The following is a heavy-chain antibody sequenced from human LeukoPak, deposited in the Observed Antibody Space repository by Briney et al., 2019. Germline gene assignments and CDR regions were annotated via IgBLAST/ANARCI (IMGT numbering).Heavy chain of an antibody. CDR2: IYYSGST. J-gene: IGHJ3*02. CDR3: ARAHKLNAFDI. D-gene: IGHD1-1*01. V-gene: IGHV4-59*01. Sequence: PSETLSLTCIVSGGSISSYYWSWIRQPPGKGLEWIGYIYYSGSTNYNPSLKSRVTISVDTSRNQFSLKLSSVTAADTAVYYCARAHKLNAFDIWGQGTMVTVSS. CDR1: GGSISSYY.